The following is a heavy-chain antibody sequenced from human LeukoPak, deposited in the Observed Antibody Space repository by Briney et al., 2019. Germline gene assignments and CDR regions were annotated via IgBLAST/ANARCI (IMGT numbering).Heavy chain of an antibody. CDR2: LYPGDYDT. Sequence: GGSVQISCKGSGYSFPSYWIGWARHLPGKGLEGMGNLYPGDYDTRYRAPFQGQVTISADKSISTPYVQGSSLKGSDTAMYYCARGDGEYVAHAFDIWGQGTMVTVSS. D-gene: IGHD4-17*01. CDR3: ARGDGEYVAHAFDI. CDR1: GYSFPSYW. J-gene: IGHJ3*02. V-gene: IGHV5-51*01.